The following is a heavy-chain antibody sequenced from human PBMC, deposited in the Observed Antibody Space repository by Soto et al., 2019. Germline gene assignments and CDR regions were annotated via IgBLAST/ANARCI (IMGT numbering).Heavy chain of an antibody. V-gene: IGHV3-21*06. CDR2: ISDDSSYT. D-gene: IGHD3-16*01. J-gene: IGHJ1*01. CDR1: GFMFSAYT. CDR3: ATPYYFNH. Sequence: PGWSLRLSCAASGFMFSAYTMNWVRQAPGKGLEWLSSISDDSSYTDYADSLRGRFTVSRDNARNSLYLQIDSLGVEDTAVYYCATPYYFNHWGPGTLVTVSS.